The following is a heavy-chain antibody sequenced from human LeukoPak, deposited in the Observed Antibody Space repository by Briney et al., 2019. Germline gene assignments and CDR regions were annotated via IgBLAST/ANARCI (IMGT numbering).Heavy chain of an antibody. J-gene: IGHJ4*02. CDR1: GGSLSSYY. Sequence: SETLSLTCTVSGGSLSSYYWSWLRQPPGKGLEWIGYIYYSGSTNYNPSLKSRVTISVDTSKNQFSLRLSSVTAADTAVYYCARVTGYMIEDYFDYWGQGTLVTVSS. CDR3: ARVTGYMIEDYFDY. V-gene: IGHV4-59*01. CDR2: IYYSGST. D-gene: IGHD3-22*01.